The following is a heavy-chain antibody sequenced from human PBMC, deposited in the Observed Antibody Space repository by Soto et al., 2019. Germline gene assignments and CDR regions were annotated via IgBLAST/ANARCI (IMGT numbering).Heavy chain of an antibody. CDR2: ISSSGSTI. V-gene: IGHV3-11*01. CDR3: ASSQPYYDFWSGYQNWFDP. Sequence: GGSLRLSCAASGFTFSDYYMSWIRQAPGKGLEWVSYISSSGSTIYYADSVKGRFTISRDNAKNSLYLQMNSLRAEDTAVYYCASSQPYYDFWSGYQNWFDPWGQGTLVTVSS. CDR1: GFTFSDYY. J-gene: IGHJ5*02. D-gene: IGHD3-3*01.